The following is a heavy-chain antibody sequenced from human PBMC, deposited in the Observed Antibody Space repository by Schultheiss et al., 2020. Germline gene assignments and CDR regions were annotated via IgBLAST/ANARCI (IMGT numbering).Heavy chain of an antibody. D-gene: IGHD2-2*03. Sequence: ASVTVSGKASGYTFTSYDINWVRQATGQGLEWMGWISAYNGNTNYAQKLQGRVTMTRDTSTSTVYMELSSLRSEDTAVYYCAGYCSSTSCHKYYYYYYGMDVWGQGTTVTVSS. V-gene: IGHV1-18*01. CDR3: AGYCSSTSCHKYYYYYYGMDV. CDR1: GYTFTSYD. CDR2: ISAYNGNT. J-gene: IGHJ6*02.